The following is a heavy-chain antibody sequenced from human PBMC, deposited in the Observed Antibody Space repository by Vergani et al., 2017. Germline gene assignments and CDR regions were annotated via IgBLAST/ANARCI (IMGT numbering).Heavy chain of an antibody. J-gene: IGHJ4*02. D-gene: IGHD3-3*01. CDR1: GGSISSGGYY. V-gene: IGHV4-31*03. Sequence: QVQLQESGPGLVKPSQTLSLTCTVSGGSISSGGYYWSWIRQHPGKGLEWIGYIYYSGSTYYNPSLKSRVTISVDTSKNHFSLKLSAVTAADTAVYDCARITIFAVVEPYYFDCGGQGTLVTVSS. CDR3: ARITIFAVVEPYYFDC. CDR2: IYYSGST.